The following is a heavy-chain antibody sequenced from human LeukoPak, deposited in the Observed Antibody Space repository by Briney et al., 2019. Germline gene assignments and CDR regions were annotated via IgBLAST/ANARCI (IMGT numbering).Heavy chain of an antibody. CDR3: ARVTYVDDMLYQYFDY. D-gene: IGHD4-17*01. CDR1: SYSISSGSY. V-gene: IGHV4-38-2*01. CDR2: IFHSGNS. Sequence: PSETLSLTCAVSSYSISSGSYWGWIRPSAGKGLEWVGSIFHSGNSYYNPSLKSRLTMSVDTSKNQFSLKLTSVTAADTALYSCARVTYVDDMLYQYFDYWGQGILVTVSS. J-gene: IGHJ4*02.